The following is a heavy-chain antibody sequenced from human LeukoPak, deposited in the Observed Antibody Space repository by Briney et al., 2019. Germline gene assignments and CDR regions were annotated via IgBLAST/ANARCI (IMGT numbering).Heavy chain of an antibody. J-gene: IGHJ4*02. D-gene: IGHD3-22*01. Sequence: SETLSLICTVSGGPISTYYWSWIRQPPGKGLEWIGYIYYSGSTNYNPSLKSRVTISVDTSKNQFSLKLSSVTTADTAMYYCARVYYYDSSGYYPDHYYFDYWGQGTLVTVSS. V-gene: IGHV4-59*01. CDR1: GGPISTYY. CDR2: IYYSGST. CDR3: ARVYYYDSSGYYPDHYYFDY.